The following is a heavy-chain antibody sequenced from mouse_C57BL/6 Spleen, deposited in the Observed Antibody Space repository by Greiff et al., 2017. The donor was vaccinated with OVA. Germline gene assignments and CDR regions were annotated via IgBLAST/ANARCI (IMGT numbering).Heavy chain of an antibody. Sequence: VQLVESGPGLVQPSQRLSITCTVSGFSLTSYGVHWVRQPPGKGLEWLGVIWSGGSTDYNAAFISRLSISKDNSKSQVFFKMNSLQADDTAIYYCAKLAYYSNFYAMDYWGQGTSVTVSS. D-gene: IGHD2-5*01. J-gene: IGHJ4*01. CDR1: GFSLTSYG. V-gene: IGHV2-4*01. CDR2: IWSGGST. CDR3: AKLAYYSNFYAMDY.